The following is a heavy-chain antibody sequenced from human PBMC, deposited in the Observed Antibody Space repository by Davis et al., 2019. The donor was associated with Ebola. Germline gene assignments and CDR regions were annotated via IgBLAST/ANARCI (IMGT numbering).Heavy chain of an antibody. CDR1: GFTFSSYG. V-gene: IGHV3-30*02. CDR2: IHYDGSNK. Sequence: PGGSLRLSCAASGFTFSSYGMHWVRQAPGKGLEWVAFIHYDGSNKYYADSVKGRFTISRDNAKNSLYLQMNSLRAEDTAVYYCARAPDKAYQALYRCFDYWGQGTLFTVSS. J-gene: IGHJ4*02. CDR3: ARAPDKAYQALYRCFDY. D-gene: IGHD2-2*02.